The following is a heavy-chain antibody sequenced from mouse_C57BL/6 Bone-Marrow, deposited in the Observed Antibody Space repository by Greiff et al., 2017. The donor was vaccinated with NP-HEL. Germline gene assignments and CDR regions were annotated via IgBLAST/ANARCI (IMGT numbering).Heavy chain of an antibody. CDR1: GYTFTSYG. CDR2: IYPRSGNT. Sequence: VQLVESGAELARPGASVKLSCKASGYTFTSYGISWVKQRTGQGLEWIGEIYPRSGNTYYNEKFKGKATLTADKSSSTAYMELRSLTSEDSAVYFCARWALRYRYYFDYWGQGTTLTVSS. V-gene: IGHV1-81*01. CDR3: ARWALRYRYYFDY. D-gene: IGHD1-1*01. J-gene: IGHJ2*01.